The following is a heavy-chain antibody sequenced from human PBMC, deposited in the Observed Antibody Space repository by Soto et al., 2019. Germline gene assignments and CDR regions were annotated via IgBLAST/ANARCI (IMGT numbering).Heavy chain of an antibody. CDR2: IMPVFPTP. V-gene: IGHV1-69*12. J-gene: IGHJ6*02. D-gene: IGHD1-1*01. CDR3: ARDNDRLQLGGNYYYILDV. CDR1: GGTFSTSA. Sequence: QVQLVQSGAEVKKPGSSVKVSCKASGGTFSTSAISWVRQAPGQGLEWVGGIMPVFPTPDYAQNFQGRVTITADESTTTACLELTSLRADDTAVYYCARDNDRLQLGGNYYYILDVWGQGTAITVSS.